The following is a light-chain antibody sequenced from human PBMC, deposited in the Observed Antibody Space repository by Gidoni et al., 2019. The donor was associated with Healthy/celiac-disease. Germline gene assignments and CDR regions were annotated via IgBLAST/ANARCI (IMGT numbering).Light chain of an antibody. Sequence: DIQMTQSPSTLSASVGDRVTITCRASQSISSWLAWYQQKPGKHPKLLIYKASSLESGVPSRFSGSGSGTEFTLTISSLQPDDFATYYCQQYNSYPLTFXGXTKVEIK. J-gene: IGKJ4*01. CDR2: KAS. CDR1: QSISSW. V-gene: IGKV1-5*03. CDR3: QQYNSYPLT.